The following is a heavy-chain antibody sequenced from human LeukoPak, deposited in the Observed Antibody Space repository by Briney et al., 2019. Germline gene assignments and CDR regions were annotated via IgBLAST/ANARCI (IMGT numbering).Heavy chain of an antibody. J-gene: IGHJ5*02. V-gene: IGHV4-39*01. Sequence: PSETLSLTCTVSGGSILDSTYYWAWIRQPPGKGLEWIATIFYNGNTHYNPSLNSRVTMSVDTVKNQFSLNLNSVTAADTAVYYCARQSSGYYYGWFDPWGQGTLVTVSS. CDR3: ARQSSGYYYGWFDP. CDR2: IFYNGNT. CDR1: GGSILDSTYY. D-gene: IGHD3-22*01.